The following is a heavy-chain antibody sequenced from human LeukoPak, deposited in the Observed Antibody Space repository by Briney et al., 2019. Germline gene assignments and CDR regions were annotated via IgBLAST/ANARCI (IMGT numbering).Heavy chain of an antibody. Sequence: SETLSLTCTVSGGSISSSSYSWGWIRQPPGTGLEWIGNIYYTGSTYYNPSLKSRVTISVDTSKNQFSLKLSSVTAADTAVYYCARVSSSWYQDWYFDLWGRGTLVTVSS. V-gene: IGHV4-39*07. J-gene: IGHJ2*01. CDR1: GGSISSSSYS. CDR3: ARVSSSWYQDWYFDL. CDR2: IYYTGST. D-gene: IGHD6-13*01.